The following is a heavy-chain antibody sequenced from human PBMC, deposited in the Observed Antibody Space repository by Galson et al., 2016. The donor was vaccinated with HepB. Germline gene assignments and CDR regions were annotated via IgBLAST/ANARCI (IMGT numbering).Heavy chain of an antibody. CDR1: GYTFTSYG. CDR2: ISPYSGNT. V-gene: IGHV1-18*01. D-gene: IGHD1-1*01. CDR3: ARDADWNLDY. Sequence: SVKVSCKASGYTFTSYGISWVRQAPGQGLEWMGWISPYSGNTNYGKRLQGRVTMTTDTSTSTAYMELRSLRSDDTAVYYCARDADWNLDYWGQGTLVTVSS. J-gene: IGHJ4*02.